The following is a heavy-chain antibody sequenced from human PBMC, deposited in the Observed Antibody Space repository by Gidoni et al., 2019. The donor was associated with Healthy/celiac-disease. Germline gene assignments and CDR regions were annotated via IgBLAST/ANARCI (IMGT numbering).Heavy chain of an antibody. CDR1: GGSISSSSYY. V-gene: IGHV4-39*01. CDR2: IYYSGST. J-gene: IGHJ4*02. D-gene: IGHD1-26*01. CDR3: ARYDEWELVFDY. Sequence: QLQLQESGPGLVKPSETLSLTCTVSGGSISSSSYYWGWIRQPPGKGLEWIGSIYYSGSTYYNPSLKSRVTISVDTSKNQFSLKLSSVTAADTAVYYCARYDEWELVFDYWGQGTLVTVSS.